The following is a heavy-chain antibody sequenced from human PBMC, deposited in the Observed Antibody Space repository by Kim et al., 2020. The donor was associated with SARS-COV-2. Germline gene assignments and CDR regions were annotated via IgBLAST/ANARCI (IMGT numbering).Heavy chain of an antibody. CDR1: GFTFSSYA. CDR2: IYSGGSST. D-gene: IGHD4-17*01. V-gene: IGHV3-23*03. J-gene: IGHJ4*02. CDR3: AKAPGDYGDSHFDY. Sequence: GGSLRLSCAASGFTFSSYAMSWVRQAPGKGLEWVSVIYSGGSSTYYADSVKGRFTISRDNSKNTLYLQMNSLRAEDTAVYYCAKAPGDYGDSHFDYWGQGTLVTVSS.